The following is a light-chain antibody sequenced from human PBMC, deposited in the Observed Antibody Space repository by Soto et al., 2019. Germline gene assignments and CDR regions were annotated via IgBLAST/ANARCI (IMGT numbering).Light chain of an antibody. J-gene: IGKJ2*01. V-gene: IGKV1-5*01. CDR1: QSVNTS. CDR3: HQYNSSSPYT. Sequence: IQMAQSPSILSASIGHRIAITCRTSQSVNTSLAWYQQKPGKAPKLLVYDASTLAGGVPSRFSGSGSGIEFTLTISSLQPDDFATYYCHQYNSSSPYTFGQGTKLEIK. CDR2: DAS.